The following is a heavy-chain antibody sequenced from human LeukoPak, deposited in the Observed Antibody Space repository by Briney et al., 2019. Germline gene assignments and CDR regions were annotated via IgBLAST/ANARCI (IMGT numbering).Heavy chain of an antibody. D-gene: IGHD6-13*01. J-gene: IGHJ4*02. CDR3: AKGRSLGIAAAGIGH. V-gene: IGHV3-9*01. CDR2: ISWNSGSI. CDR1: GFTFDDYA. Sequence: HPGGSLRLSCAASGFTFDDYAMHWVRQAPGKGLEWVSGISWNSGSIGYADSVKGRFTISRDNAKNSLYLQMNSLRAEDTALYYCAKGRSLGIAAAGIGHWGQGTLVTVSS.